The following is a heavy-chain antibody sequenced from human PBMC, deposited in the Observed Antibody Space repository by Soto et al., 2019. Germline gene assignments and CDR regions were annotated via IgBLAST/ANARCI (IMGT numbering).Heavy chain of an antibody. CDR2: FDPEDGET. J-gene: IGHJ5*01. D-gene: IGHD2-2*01. V-gene: IGHV1-24*01. CDR1: GYTLPEFS. CDR3: AKDRLRHACPGWFDC. Sequence: ASVKVSCKVSGYTLPEFSMHWVGQAAGKGLEWMGGFDPEDGETIYAQKFLGRVTMTEDTSTDTAYMELSSLTSEDTAVYYCAKDRLRHACPGWFDCLGQGTRVIVSS.